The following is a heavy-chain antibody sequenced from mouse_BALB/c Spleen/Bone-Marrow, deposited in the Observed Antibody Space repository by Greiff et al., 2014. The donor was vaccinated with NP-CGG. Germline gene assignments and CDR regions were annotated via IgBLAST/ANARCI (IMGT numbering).Heavy chain of an antibody. J-gene: IGHJ4*01. D-gene: IGHD2-1*01. CDR1: GFSLTSYG. CDR3: ARDENYYGNYGTMDY. V-gene: IGHV2-9*02. Sequence: QVQLKESGPGLVAPSQSLCITCTVSGFSLTSYGVHWVRQPPGKGLEWLGVIWAGGSTNYNSALMSGLSISKDSSKSQVFLKMNSLQTDDTAMYYCARDENYYGNYGTMDYWGQGTSVTVSS. CDR2: IWAGGST.